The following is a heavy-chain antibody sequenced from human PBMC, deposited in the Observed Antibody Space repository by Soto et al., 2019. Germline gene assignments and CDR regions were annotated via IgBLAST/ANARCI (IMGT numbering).Heavy chain of an antibody. V-gene: IGHV4-34*01. J-gene: IGHJ4*02. CDR3: ARGMGSYYNKAVYNY. CDR2: INHSGST. CDR1: GGSFSGYY. D-gene: IGHD3-10*01. Sequence: PSETLSLTCAVYGGSFSGYYWSWIRQPPGKGLEWIGEINHSGSTNYNPSLKSRVTISVDTSKNQFSLKLSSVTAADTAVYYCARGMGSYYNKAVYNYWGQGTLVTVSS.